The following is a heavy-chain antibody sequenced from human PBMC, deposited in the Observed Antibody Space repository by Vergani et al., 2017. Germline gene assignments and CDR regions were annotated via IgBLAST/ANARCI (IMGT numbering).Heavy chain of an antibody. CDR3: ANIPGVWFGDREGGFDY. J-gene: IGHJ4*02. CDR1: GFTFSSYG. D-gene: IGHD3-10*01. Sequence: QVQLVESGGGVVQPGGSLRLSCAASGFTFSSYGMHWVRQAPGKGLDWVAFIRFDGSNKYYADSVKGRFTISRDNFKNTLSLQMNSLRPEDTALYYCANIPGVWFGDREGGFDYWGLGTLVTVSS. V-gene: IGHV3-30*02. CDR2: IRFDGSNK.